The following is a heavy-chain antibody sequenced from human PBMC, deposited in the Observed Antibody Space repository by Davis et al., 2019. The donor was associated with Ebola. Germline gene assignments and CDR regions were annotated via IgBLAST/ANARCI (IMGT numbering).Heavy chain of an antibody. D-gene: IGHD4-11*01. Sequence: GGSLRLSCAASGFTFSGSAMHWVRQASGKGLEWVGRIRSKANSYATAYAASVKGRFTISRDDSKNTAYLQMNSLKTGDTAVYYCTFTVTPGFDYWGQGTLVTVSS. V-gene: IGHV3-73*01. J-gene: IGHJ4*02. CDR3: TFTVTPGFDY. CDR1: GFTFSGSA. CDR2: IRSKANSYAT.